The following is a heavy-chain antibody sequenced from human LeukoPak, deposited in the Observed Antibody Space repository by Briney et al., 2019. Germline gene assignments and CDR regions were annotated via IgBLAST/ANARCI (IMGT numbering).Heavy chain of an antibody. CDR2: INHSGST. D-gene: IGHD3-10*01. V-gene: IGHV4-34*01. CDR1: GGSFSGYY. CDR3: ARAMVRGVPVISY. J-gene: IGHJ4*02. Sequence: SETLPLTCAVYGGSFSGYYWSWIRQPPGKGLEWIGEINHSGSTNYNPSLKSRVTISVDTSKNQFSLKLSSVTAADTAVYYCARAMVRGVPVISYWGQGTLVTVSS.